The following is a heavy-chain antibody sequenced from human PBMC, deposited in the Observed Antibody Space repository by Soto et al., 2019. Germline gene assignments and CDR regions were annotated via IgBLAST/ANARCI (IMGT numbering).Heavy chain of an antibody. Sequence: SVEVTCKACGGTLGSYAMSWVRQAPGQGLEWMGGIIPIFGTANYAQKFQGRVTITADKSTSTVYMELSSLRSEDTAVYYCARDARHIVVVTAMRDRDYGMDVWGQGTAVNLSS. V-gene: IGHV1-69*06. CDR2: IIPIFGTA. J-gene: IGHJ6*02. CDR1: GGTLGSYA. D-gene: IGHD2-21*02. CDR3: ARDARHIVVVTAMRDRDYGMDV.